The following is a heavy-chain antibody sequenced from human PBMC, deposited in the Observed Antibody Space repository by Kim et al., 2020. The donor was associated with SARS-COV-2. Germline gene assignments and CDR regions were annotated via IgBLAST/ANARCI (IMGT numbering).Heavy chain of an antibody. V-gene: IGHV1-46*01. CDR1: GYTFTSYY. Sequence: ASVKVSCKASGYTFTSYYMHWVRQAPGQGLEWMGIINPSGGSTSYAQKFQGRVTMTRDTSTSTVYMELSSLRSEDTAVYYCARDRTYYGSGSSPYGMDVWGQGTTVTVSS. J-gene: IGHJ6*02. CDR2: INPSGGST. CDR3: ARDRTYYGSGSSPYGMDV. D-gene: IGHD3-10*01.